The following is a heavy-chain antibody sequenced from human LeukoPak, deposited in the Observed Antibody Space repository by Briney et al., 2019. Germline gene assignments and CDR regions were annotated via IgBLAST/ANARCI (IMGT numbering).Heavy chain of an antibody. CDR1: GGTFSSYA. D-gene: IGHD6-13*01. CDR2: IIPILGIA. Sequence: SVKVSCKASGGTFSSYAISWVRQAPGQGLEWMGRIIPILGIANYAQKFQGRVTITADKSTGTAYMELSSLRSEDTAVYYCARVGADIAAAGSALFDYWGQGTLVTVSS. V-gene: IGHV1-69*04. J-gene: IGHJ4*02. CDR3: ARVGADIAAAGSALFDY.